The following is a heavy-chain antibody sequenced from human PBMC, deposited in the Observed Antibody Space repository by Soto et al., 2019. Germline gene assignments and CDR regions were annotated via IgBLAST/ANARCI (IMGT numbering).Heavy chain of an antibody. CDR1: GYTFTSYY. CDR2: INPSEDST. V-gene: IGHV1-46*01. J-gene: IGHJ4*02. Sequence: ASVKVSCKASGYTFTSYYMHWVRQAPGQGLEWMGIINPSEDSTSHAQKFQGRLIMTRDTSTSTIYMELSSLRSEDTAVYYCARALRFLEIGYWGQGTLVTVSS. D-gene: IGHD3-3*01. CDR3: ARALRFLEIGY.